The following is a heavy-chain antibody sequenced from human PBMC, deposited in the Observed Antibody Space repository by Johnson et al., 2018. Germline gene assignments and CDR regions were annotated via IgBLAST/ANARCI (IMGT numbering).Heavy chain of an antibody. CDR1: GYTFSAYA. V-gene: IGHV1-3*01. CDR3: AREGALAYYFYYYMDV. D-gene: IGHD3-16*01. CDR2: ITAGNGNT. J-gene: IGHJ6*03. Sequence: QVQLVQSGAEVKKHGASVKVSCKASGYTFSAYAMHWVRPAPGQRLEWMGRITAGNGNTKYPQKSQGRVTITRDTSATTAYMARNSLRSEDTAIYYCAREGALAYYFYYYMDVWGKGTTVTVSS.